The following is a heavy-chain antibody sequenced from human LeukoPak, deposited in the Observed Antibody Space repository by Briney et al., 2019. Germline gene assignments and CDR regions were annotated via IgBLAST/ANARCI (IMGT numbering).Heavy chain of an antibody. J-gene: IGHJ3*02. V-gene: IGHV1-2*02. Sequence: ASVKVSCEASGYTFTGYYMHWVRQAPGQGLEWMGWINPNSGGTNYAQKLQGRVTVTTDTSTSTAYMELRSLRSDDTAVYYCAREPDYSSGWHDAFDIWGQGTMVTVSS. CDR3: AREPDYSSGWHDAFDI. CDR1: GYTFTGYY. D-gene: IGHD6-19*01. CDR2: INPNSGGT.